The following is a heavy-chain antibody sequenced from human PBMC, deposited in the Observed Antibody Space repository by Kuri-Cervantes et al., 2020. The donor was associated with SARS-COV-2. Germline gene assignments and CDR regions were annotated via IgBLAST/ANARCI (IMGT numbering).Heavy chain of an antibody. Sequence: GESLKISCAASGFTFSDYYMNWVRQAPGKGLEWVSSISSSSTIYYADSVKGRFTISRDNAKNSLYLQMNSLRAEDTAVYYCARESIVVVPAAQPKASYYYYYGMDVWGQGTTVTVSS. CDR3: ARESIVVVPAAQPKASYYYYYGMDV. CDR2: ISSSSTI. CDR1: GFTFSDYY. V-gene: IGHV3-69-1*01. J-gene: IGHJ6*02. D-gene: IGHD2-2*01.